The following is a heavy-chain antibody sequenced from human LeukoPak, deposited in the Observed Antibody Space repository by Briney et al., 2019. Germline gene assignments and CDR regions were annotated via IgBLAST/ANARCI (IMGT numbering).Heavy chain of an antibody. CDR1: GFTFSSYS. D-gene: IGHD3-16*01. J-gene: IGHJ3*02. CDR2: ISSSSSYI. V-gene: IGHV3-21*01. CDR3: PRDTGGGFSRRSFDI. Sequence: PGGSLRLSCAASGFTFSSYSMNWVRQAPGKGLEWVSSISSSSSYIYYADSVKGRFTISRDNAKNSLYLQMNSLRAEDTAVYYCPRDTGGGFSRRSFDIWGQGTMVTVSS.